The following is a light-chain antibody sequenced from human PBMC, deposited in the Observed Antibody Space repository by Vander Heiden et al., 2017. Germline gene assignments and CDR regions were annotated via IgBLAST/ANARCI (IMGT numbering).Light chain of an antibody. Sequence: ELVLTQSPATLSLSPGERATLSCRASQSISNYLVWYQQKPGQPPNLLMSKASNIATGIPSRFSGSGSGTDFTLTISSLEPEDFAVYYCQQHGSWPRTFGPGTKVDI. CDR2: KAS. J-gene: IGKJ3*01. V-gene: IGKV3-11*01. CDR3: QQHGSWPRT. CDR1: QSISNY.